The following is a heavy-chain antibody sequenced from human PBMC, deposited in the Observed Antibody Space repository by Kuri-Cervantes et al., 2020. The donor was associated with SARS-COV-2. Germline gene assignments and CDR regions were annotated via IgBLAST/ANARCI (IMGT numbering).Heavy chain of an antibody. CDR3: ARAPHLLRFLEWLPSRLYWFDP. CDR2: MNPNSGNT. CDR1: GYTFTDYY. Sequence: ASVKVSCKASGYTFTDYYMTWMRQAPGQGLEWMGWMNPNSGNTGYAQKFQGRVTMTRNTSISTAYMELSSLRSEDTAVYYCARAPHLLRFLEWLPSRLYWFDPWGQGTLVTVSS. J-gene: IGHJ5*02. V-gene: IGHV1-8*02. D-gene: IGHD3-3*01.